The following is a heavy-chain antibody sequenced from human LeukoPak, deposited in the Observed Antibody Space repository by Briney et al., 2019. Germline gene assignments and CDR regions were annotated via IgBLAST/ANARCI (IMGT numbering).Heavy chain of an antibody. D-gene: IGHD5-18*01. V-gene: IGHV3-7*01. Sequence: GGSLRLSCAASGFTFSSYWMSWVRQAPGKGLEWVANIKQDGSEKYYVDSVKGRFTISRDNAKNSLYLQMNSLRAEDTAVYYCARDQDTGQLWLPGLDYWGQGTLVTVSS. CDR3: ARDQDTGQLWLPGLDY. J-gene: IGHJ4*02. CDR1: GFTFSSYW. CDR2: IKQDGSEK.